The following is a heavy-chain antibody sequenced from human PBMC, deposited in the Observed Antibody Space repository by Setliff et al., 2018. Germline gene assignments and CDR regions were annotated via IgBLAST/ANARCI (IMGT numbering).Heavy chain of an antibody. Sequence: ASVKVSCKASGYTFTDFGINWVRQAPGQGLEWMGLINVSGGSASYEQKFQGRVTMTRDTSTGTVYMELNSLTSDDTAVYYCARAGLAAAGRKGVFDHWGQGTLVTVPS. CDR3: ARAGLAAAGRKGVFDH. J-gene: IGHJ4*02. CDR1: GYTFTDFG. CDR2: INVSGGSA. D-gene: IGHD6-25*01. V-gene: IGHV1-46*01.